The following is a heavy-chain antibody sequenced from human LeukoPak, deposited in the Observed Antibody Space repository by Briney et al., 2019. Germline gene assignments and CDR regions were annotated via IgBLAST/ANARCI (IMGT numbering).Heavy chain of an antibody. CDR2: IRYDGSNK. J-gene: IGHJ4*02. CDR1: GFTFSSYG. D-gene: IGHD3-3*01. V-gene: IGHV3-30*02. CDR3: ARGGRVVRDYDFWSGYLEFDY. Sequence: GGSLRLSCAASGFTFSSYGMHWVRQAPGKGLEWVAFIRYDGSNKYYADSVKGRFTISRDNSKNTLYLQMNSLRAEDTAVYYCARGGRVVRDYDFWSGYLEFDYWGQGTLVTVSS.